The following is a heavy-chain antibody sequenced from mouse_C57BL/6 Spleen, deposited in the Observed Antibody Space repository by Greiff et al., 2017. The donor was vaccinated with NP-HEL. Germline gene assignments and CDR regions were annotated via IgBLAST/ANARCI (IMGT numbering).Heavy chain of an antibody. CDR2: IYPGDGDT. J-gene: IGHJ3*01. Sequence: VQLQQSGAELVKPGASVKISCKASGYAFSSYWMNWVKQRPGKGLEWIGQIYPGDGDTNYNGKFKGKATLTADKSSSTAYMQLSSLTSEDSAVYFCARRDYGSSYVFAYWGQGTLVTVSA. D-gene: IGHD1-1*01. CDR3: ARRDYGSSYVFAY. V-gene: IGHV1-80*01. CDR1: GYAFSSYW.